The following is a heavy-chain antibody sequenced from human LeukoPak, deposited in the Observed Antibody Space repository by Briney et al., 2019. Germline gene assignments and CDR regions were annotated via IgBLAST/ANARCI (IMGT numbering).Heavy chain of an antibody. CDR3: TKAGVVGAKAGFDN. Sequence: PGGSLRLSCAASGFTFSSYWMSWVRQAPGKGLEWVANIKQDGSEEYYVDSLKGRFTISRDNAKNSLYLEMNSLRAEDTAIYYCTKAGVVGAKAGFDNWGQGTLVTVSS. V-gene: IGHV3-7*01. CDR1: GFTFSSYW. J-gene: IGHJ4*02. D-gene: IGHD1-26*01. CDR2: IKQDGSEE.